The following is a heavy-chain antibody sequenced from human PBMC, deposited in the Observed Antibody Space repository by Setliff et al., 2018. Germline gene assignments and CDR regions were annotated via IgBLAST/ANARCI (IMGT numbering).Heavy chain of an antibody. CDR2: IIPIYGST. J-gene: IGHJ5*02. CDR1: GGSFSNYA. Sequence: GPSVKVSCKASGGSFSNYAIIWVRQAPGQGPEWMGGIIPIYGSTNNAEKFQGRATFSADESMSTVYMELSSLTSADTALYYCARDALYDSNDRNSYYGNWLDPWGQGTLVTVSS. V-gene: IGHV1-69*13. D-gene: IGHD3-22*01. CDR3: ARDALYDSNDRNSYYGNWLDP.